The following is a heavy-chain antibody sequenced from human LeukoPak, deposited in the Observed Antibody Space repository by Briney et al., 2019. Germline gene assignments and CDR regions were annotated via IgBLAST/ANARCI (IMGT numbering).Heavy chain of an antibody. D-gene: IGHD5-12*01. Sequence: PGRSLRLSCAASGFTFSRYAMHWVRQAPGKGLEWVAVISYDGSNKYYADSVKGRFTISRDNSKNTLYLQMNSLRAEDTAVYYCARGEWLRSPADYWGQGTLVTVSS. CDR1: GFTFSRYA. V-gene: IGHV3-30*04. J-gene: IGHJ4*02. CDR3: ARGEWLRSPADY. CDR2: ISYDGSNK.